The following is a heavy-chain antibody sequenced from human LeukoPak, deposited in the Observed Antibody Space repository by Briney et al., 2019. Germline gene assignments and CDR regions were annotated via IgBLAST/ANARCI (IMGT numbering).Heavy chain of an antibody. D-gene: IGHD3-9*01. Sequence: GGSLRLSCAASGFTFSSYGMHWVRQAPGKGLAWVAVISYDGSNKYYADSVKGRFTISRDNSKNTLYLQMNSLRAEDTAVYYCAKDDRLGRYYDILTGYSPDYWGQGTLVTVSS. V-gene: IGHV3-30*18. J-gene: IGHJ4*02. CDR1: GFTFSSYG. CDR3: AKDDRLGRYYDILTGYSPDY. CDR2: ISYDGSNK.